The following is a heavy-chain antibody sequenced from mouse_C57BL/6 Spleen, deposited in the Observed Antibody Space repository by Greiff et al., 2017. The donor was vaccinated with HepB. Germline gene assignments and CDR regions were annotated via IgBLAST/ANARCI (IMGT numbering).Heavy chain of an antibody. CDR2: INPYNGGT. CDR1: GYTFTDYY. Sequence: VQLKESGPVLVKPGASVKMSCKASGYTFTDYYMNWVKQSHGKSLEWIGVINPYNGGTSYNQKFKGKATLTVDKSSSTAYMELNSLTSEDSAVYYCARELNWDERNYYAMDYWGQGTSVTVSS. CDR3: ARELNWDERNYYAMDY. J-gene: IGHJ4*01. D-gene: IGHD4-1*01. V-gene: IGHV1-19*01.